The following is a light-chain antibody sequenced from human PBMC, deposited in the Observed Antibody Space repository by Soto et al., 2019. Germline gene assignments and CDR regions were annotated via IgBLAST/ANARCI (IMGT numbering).Light chain of an antibody. V-gene: IGLV1-44*01. Sequence: QSVLTQPPSASATPGQRVTISCSGSRSNIGANAVTWYQQLPGTAPRLLIYNNNQRPSGVPDRLSGSKSGTSASLAISGLQSEDEATYFCAAWADSLNVLYVFGTGTKLTVL. J-gene: IGLJ1*01. CDR1: RSNIGANA. CDR3: AAWADSLNVLYV. CDR2: NNN.